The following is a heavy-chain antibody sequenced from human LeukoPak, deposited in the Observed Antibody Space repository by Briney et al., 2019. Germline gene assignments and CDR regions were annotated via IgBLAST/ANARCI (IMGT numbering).Heavy chain of an antibody. CDR3: TTDFGDYEAY. D-gene: IGHD4-17*01. V-gene: IGHV3-15*01. CDR2: IKRITDGGAT. Sequence: GGSLRLSCGASGFTFPSYVMSWVRQAPRKGLEWVGRIKRITDGGATDYAAFVKGRFTVSRDDSKNTVFLQMNSLKTEDTAVYYCTTDFGDYEAYWGQGTLVTVSS. J-gene: IGHJ4*02. CDR1: GFTFPSYV.